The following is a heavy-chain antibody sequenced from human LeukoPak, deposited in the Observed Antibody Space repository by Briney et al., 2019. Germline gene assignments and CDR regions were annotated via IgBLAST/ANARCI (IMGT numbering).Heavy chain of an antibody. V-gene: IGHV1-18*01. D-gene: IGHD6-13*01. CDR1: NFTFTRYA. CDR3: AREHSSSWDQFDY. Sequence: GASVKVSFKASNFTFTRYAITWVRQAPGQGLEWMGWITTYNYKTNYSQNLQGRVTMTTDTSTRTAHMELRSLRSDDTAVYYCAREHSSSWDQFDYWGQGTLVTVSS. CDR2: ITTYNYKT. J-gene: IGHJ4*02.